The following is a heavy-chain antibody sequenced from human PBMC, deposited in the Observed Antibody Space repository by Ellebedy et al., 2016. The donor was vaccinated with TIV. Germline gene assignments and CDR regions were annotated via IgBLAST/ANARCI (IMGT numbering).Heavy chain of an antibody. CDR2: IYNVELT. CDR3: ARGVVRGVAAFDI. V-gene: IGHV4-59*01. CDR1: GSSITTYY. D-gene: IGHD3-10*01. J-gene: IGHJ3*02. Sequence: MPSETLSLTCSLSGSSITTYYWSWLRQPPGKGLEWIGYIYNVELTNYSPSLKSRTSISIDTSKKQFSLNLTSVTVADTALYFCARGVVRGVAAFDIWGRGTMVIVSS.